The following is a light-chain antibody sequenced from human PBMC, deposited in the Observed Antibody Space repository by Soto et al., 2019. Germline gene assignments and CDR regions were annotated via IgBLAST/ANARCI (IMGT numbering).Light chain of an antibody. Sequence: EIVLTQSPGTLSLSPGERATLSCRAIQSVSSSYLAWYQQKPGQAPRLLIYGASSRATGIPDRFSGSGSGTDFTLTISRLEPEDFEVYYCQQYGSSPPITFGQGTRLEIK. V-gene: IGKV3-20*01. CDR1: QSVSSSY. CDR2: GAS. CDR3: QQYGSSPPIT. J-gene: IGKJ5*01.